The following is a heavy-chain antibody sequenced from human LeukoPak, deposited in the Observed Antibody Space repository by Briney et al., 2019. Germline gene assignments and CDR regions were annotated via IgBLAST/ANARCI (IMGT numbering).Heavy chain of an antibody. D-gene: IGHD6-19*01. Sequence: GRSLRLSCAAPGFTFSSYAMHWVRQAPGKGLEWVAVISYDGSNKYYADSVKGRFTISRDNSKNTLYLQMNSLRAEDTAVYYCARVERIAVAGAGNYYHYNGMDVWGQGTAVTVSS. CDR3: ARVERIAVAGAGNYYHYNGMDV. V-gene: IGHV3-30-3*01. CDR2: ISYDGSNK. CDR1: GFTFSSYA. J-gene: IGHJ6*02.